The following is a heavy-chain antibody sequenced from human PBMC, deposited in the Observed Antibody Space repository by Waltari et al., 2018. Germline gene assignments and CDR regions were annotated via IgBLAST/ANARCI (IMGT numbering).Heavy chain of an antibody. D-gene: IGHD5-12*01. Sequence: QVQLQQWGAGLLKPSETLSLTCAVYGGSFSGYYWSWIRQPPGKGLGWIGEINHSGSTNYNPSLKSRVTISVDTSKNQFSLKLSSVTAADTAVYYCARSIVATITLRPYYYYGMDVWGQGTTVTVSS. CDR1: GGSFSGYY. CDR2: INHSGST. J-gene: IGHJ6*02. V-gene: IGHV4-34*01. CDR3: ARSIVATITLRPYYYYGMDV.